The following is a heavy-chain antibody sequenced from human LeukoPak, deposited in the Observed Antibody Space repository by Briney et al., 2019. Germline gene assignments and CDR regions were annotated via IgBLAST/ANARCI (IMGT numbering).Heavy chain of an antibody. V-gene: IGHV1-69*06. J-gene: IGHJ3*02. D-gene: IGHD4-17*01. CDR2: IIPIFGTA. CDR1: GGTFSSYA. CDR3: ARVGSLYGDYAFGAFDI. Sequence: GASVKVSCKASGGTFSSYAISWVRQAPGQGLEWMGGIIPIFGTANYAQKFQGRVTITADKSTSTAYMELSSLRSEDTAVYYCARVGSLYGDYAFGAFDIWGQGTMVTVSS.